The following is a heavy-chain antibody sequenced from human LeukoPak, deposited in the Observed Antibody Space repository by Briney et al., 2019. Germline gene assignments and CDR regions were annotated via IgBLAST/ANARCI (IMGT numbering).Heavy chain of an antibody. J-gene: IGHJ4*02. V-gene: IGHV3-53*01. CDR2: IYSGGST. D-gene: IGHD6-13*01. Sequence: GGSLRLSCAASGFTVSSNYMSWVRQAPGKGLEWVSVIYSGGSTYYADSVKGRFTISRDNSKNTLYLQMNSLRAEDTAVYYCAKVWFAAAGLFDYWGQGTLVTVSS. CDR3: AKVWFAAAGLFDY. CDR1: GFTVSSNY.